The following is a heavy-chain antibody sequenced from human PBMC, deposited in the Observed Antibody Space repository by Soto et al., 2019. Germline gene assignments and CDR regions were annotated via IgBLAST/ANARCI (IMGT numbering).Heavy chain of an antibody. CDR1: GGSVSSGSYY. J-gene: IGHJ4*02. D-gene: IGHD3-22*01. CDR3: ASYDYYDSSGYYPYFDY. CDR2: IYYSGST. Sequence: SETLSLTGTVSGGSVSSGSYYWSWIRQPPGKGLEWIGYIYYSGSTNYNPSLKSRVTISVDTSKNQFSLKLSSVTAADTAVYYCASYDYYDSSGYYPYFDYWGQGTLVTVSS. V-gene: IGHV4-61*01.